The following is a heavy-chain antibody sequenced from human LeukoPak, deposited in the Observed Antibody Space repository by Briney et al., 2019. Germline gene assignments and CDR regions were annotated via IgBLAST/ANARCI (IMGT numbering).Heavy chain of an antibody. V-gene: IGHV3-30*12. J-gene: IGHJ4*02. CDR2: IQYDGSNK. Sequence: GGSLRLSCAASGFTFSSYGMHWVRQAPGKGLEWVAFIQYDGSNKYYADSVKGRFTISRDNSKNTLYLQMNSLRAEDTAVYYCARSSAVPDFGYWGQGTLVTVSS. CDR3: ARSSAVPDFGY. CDR1: GFTFSSYG.